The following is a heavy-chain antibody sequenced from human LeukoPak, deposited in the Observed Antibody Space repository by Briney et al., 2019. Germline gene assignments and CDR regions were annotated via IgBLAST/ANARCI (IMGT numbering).Heavy chain of an antibody. CDR2: INHSGST. D-gene: IGHD3-3*01. Sequence: SETLSLTCAVYGGSFSGYYWSWIRQPPGKGLEWIGEINHSGSTNYNPSLKSRVTISVDTSKNQFSLKLSSVTAADTAVYYCARARGFGVVIWFDPWGQGTLVTVSS. CDR1: GGSFSGYY. J-gene: IGHJ5*02. CDR3: ARARGFGVVIWFDP. V-gene: IGHV4-34*01.